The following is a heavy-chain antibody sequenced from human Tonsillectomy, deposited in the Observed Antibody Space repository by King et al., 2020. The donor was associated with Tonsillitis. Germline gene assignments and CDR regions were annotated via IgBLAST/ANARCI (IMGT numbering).Heavy chain of an antibody. J-gene: IGHJ4*02. D-gene: IGHD5-18*01. CDR3: ARDDTPRVEGAKFDY. CDR1: GYTFTNYG. V-gene: IGHV1-18*01. CDR2: IIPYNGNT. Sequence: QLVQSGTEVKKPGASVKVSCKASGYTFTNYGISWVRQAPGQGLEWMGSIIPYNGNTNYAQNLQGRVTMTTDTSTSTAYMELRSLRSDDTAGYYCARDDTPRVEGAKFDYWGQGNLVTVSS.